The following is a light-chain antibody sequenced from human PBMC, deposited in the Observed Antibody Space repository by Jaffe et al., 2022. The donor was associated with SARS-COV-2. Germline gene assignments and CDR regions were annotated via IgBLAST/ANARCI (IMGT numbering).Light chain of an antibody. CDR3: QQSYSVPYT. CDR1: QSISIY. CDR2: AAS. J-gene: IGKJ2*01. V-gene: IGKV1-39*01. Sequence: DIQMTQSPFSLSASVGDRVTITCRASQSISIYLSWYQQKPGKAPKLLIYAASNLQSGVPSSFSGSGSGTDFTLTISSLQPEDFGTYYCQQSYSVPYTFGRGTKLEIK.